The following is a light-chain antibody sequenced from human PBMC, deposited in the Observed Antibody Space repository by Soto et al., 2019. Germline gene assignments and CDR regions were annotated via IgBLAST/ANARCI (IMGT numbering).Light chain of an antibody. J-gene: IGKJ2*01. CDR3: MQGTLWPPYP. CDR2: QVS. CDR1: QSLAYIDGNTY. V-gene: IGKV2-30*01. Sequence: DVVMTQSPLSLPVTLGQPASISCRSSQSLAYIDGNTYLNWVHQRPGQSPRRLIYQVSNRDSGVPDRFSGSGSGTDFTLKISRVEADDVGVYYCMQGTLWPPYPFGQGTKLEI.